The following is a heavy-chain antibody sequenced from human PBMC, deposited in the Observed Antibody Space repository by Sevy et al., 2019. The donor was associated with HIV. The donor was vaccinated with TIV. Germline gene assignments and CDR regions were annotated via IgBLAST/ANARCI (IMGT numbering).Heavy chain of an antibody. V-gene: IGHV3-23*01. J-gene: IGHJ6*04. CDR3: ATFLHYEFWSGPYSGMDV. CDR2: ISGSGGYT. D-gene: IGHD3-3*01. Sequence: GGSPRLSCAASGFTFRSYAMSWVRQAPGKGLEWVSAISGSGGYTYYADSVKGRFTISRDNSKNTLYLQMHSLGAEDTAVYYCATFLHYEFWSGPYSGMDVWGKGTTVTVSS. CDR1: GFTFRSYA.